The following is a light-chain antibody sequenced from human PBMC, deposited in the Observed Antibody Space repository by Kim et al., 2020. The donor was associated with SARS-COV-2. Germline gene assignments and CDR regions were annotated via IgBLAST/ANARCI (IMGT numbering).Light chain of an antibody. CDR1: QSVSGY. V-gene: IGKV3-11*01. CDR3: QQRSNWLFT. J-gene: IGKJ5*01. CDR2: DAS. Sequence: LSPGERATRSCRASQSVSGYLAWYQQKPGQAPRLLIYDASNRATGIPARFSGSGAETDFTLTISSLEPEDFAVYYCQQRSNWLFTFGQGTRLEIK.